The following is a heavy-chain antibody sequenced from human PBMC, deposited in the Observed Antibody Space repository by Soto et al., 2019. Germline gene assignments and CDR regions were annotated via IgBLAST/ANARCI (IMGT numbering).Heavy chain of an antibody. D-gene: IGHD3-22*01. CDR1: GFTFSAYG. J-gene: IGHJ4*02. CDR2: IWYDGSQQ. Sequence: PGGSLRLSCAASGFTFSAYGMHWVRQAPGKGLEWVAVIWYDGSQQFYADFVRGRFTISRDNSKNTLYLHMNSLRVDDTAVYYCVPSARSFYYESSGSYDWGQGTLVTVSS. CDR3: VPSARSFYYESSGSYD. V-gene: IGHV3-33*03.